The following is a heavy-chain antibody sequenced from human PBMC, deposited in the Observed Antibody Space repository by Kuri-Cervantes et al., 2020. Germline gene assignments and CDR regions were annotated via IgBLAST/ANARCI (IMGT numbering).Heavy chain of an antibody. V-gene: IGHV4-34*01. CDR2: INHSGST. Sequence: ESLKISCAVYGGSFSGYFWSWIRQPPGKGLDWIGEINHSGSTNYNPSLKSRVTISVDTSKNQFSLKLNSMTAADTAVYYCARGQGGHFDYWGQGTLVTVSS. CDR3: ARGQGGHFDY. J-gene: IGHJ4*02. CDR1: GGSFSGYF. D-gene: IGHD1-26*01.